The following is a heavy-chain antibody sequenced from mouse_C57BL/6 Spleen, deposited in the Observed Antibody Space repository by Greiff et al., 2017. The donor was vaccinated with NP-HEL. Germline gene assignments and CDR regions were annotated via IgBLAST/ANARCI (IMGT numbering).Heavy chain of an antibody. Sequence: QVQLQQPGTELVKPGASVKLSCKASGYTFTSYWMHWVKQRPGQGLEWIGNINPSNGGTNYNEKFKSKATLTVDKSSSTAYMQLSSLTSEDSAVYYCARAHYYGSPYWHFDVWGTGTTVTVSS. D-gene: IGHD1-1*01. CDR2: INPSNGGT. CDR1: GYTFTSYW. J-gene: IGHJ1*03. V-gene: IGHV1-53*01. CDR3: ARAHYYGSPYWHFDV.